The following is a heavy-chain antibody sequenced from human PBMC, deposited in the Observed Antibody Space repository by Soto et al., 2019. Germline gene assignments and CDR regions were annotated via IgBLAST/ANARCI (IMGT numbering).Heavy chain of an antibody. V-gene: IGHV1-69*13. CDR1: GGTFSSYA. CDR2: IIPIFGTA. CDR3: ASRIAAAGIADY. D-gene: IGHD6-13*01. J-gene: IGHJ4*02. Sequence: GASVKVSCKASGGTFSSYAISWVLQAPGQGLEWMGWIIPIFGTANYAQKFQGRVTITADESTSTAYMELSSLRSEDTAVYYCASRIAAAGIADYWGQGTLVTVSS.